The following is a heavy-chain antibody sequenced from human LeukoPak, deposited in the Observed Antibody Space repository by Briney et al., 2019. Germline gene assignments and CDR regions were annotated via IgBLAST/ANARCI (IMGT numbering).Heavy chain of an antibody. D-gene: IGHD2-2*01. J-gene: IGHJ4*02. CDR3: ARGRRGTSCYDY. CDR1: GGSFSGYY. V-gene: IGHV4-34*01. Sequence: SETLSLTCAVYGGSFSGYYWSWIRQPPGKGQEWIGEINHSGSTNYNPTLKNRVTISVDTIKNQFSLKLSSVTAADTAVYYCARGRRGTSCYDYWGQGTLVTVSS. CDR2: INHSGST.